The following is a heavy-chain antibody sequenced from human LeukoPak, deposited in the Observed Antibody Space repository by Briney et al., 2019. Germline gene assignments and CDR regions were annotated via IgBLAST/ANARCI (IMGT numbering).Heavy chain of an antibody. CDR1: GYTFTSYG. CDR2: ISAYNGNT. Sequence: GASVKVSCKASGYTFTSYGISWVRQAPGQGLEWMGWISAYNGNTNYAQKLQGRVTMTTDTSTSTAYMELRSLRSDDTAVYYCARGSEGRYSSSPLAVWGKGTTVTVSS. J-gene: IGHJ6*04. V-gene: IGHV1-18*01. CDR3: ARGSEGRYSSSPLAV. D-gene: IGHD6-13*01.